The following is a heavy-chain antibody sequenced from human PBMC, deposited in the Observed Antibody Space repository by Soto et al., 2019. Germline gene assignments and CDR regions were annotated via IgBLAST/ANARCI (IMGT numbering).Heavy chain of an antibody. CDR3: ARDAITAAGTSRYYGRDV. Sequence: ASVKVSCKASGYTFTGYYMHWVRQAPGQGLEWMGWINPNSGGTNYAQKFQGRVTMTRDTSISTAYMELSRLRSDDTAVYYCARDAITAAGTSRYYGRDVWGQGTTVTVSS. V-gene: IGHV1-2*02. CDR2: INPNSGGT. J-gene: IGHJ6*02. CDR1: GYTFTGYY. D-gene: IGHD6-13*01.